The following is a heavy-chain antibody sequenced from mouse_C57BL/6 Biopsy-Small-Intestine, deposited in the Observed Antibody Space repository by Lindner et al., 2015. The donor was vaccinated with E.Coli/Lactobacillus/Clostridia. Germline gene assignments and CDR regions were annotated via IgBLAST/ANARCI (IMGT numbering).Heavy chain of an antibody. CDR1: GHAFSNSW. CDR3: ARHEGIRYGYFDV. Sequence: VQLQESGPELVKPGASVKISCKASGHAFSNSWMNWVSQRPGKGLEWIGRIYPGDGDTNYHGRFKGRATLTADKSSSTAYMQLSSLTSEDSAVYFCARHEGIRYGYFDVWGTGTTVTVSS. D-gene: IGHD1-1*01. J-gene: IGHJ1*03. CDR2: IYPGDGDT. V-gene: IGHV1-82*01.